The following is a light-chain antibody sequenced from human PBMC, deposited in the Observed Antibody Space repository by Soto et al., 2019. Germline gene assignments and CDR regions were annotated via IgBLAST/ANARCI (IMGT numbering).Light chain of an antibody. CDR1: QTVSSRY. V-gene: IGKV3-20*01. Sequence: EIVLTQSPGTLSLSPGERATLSCRASQTVSSRYLAWYQQKPGQAPRLLIFSASSRATGIPDRFSGSGSGTDFTLTISRLEPEEFAVYYCQQYDNSPMYTFGQGTKLEIK. J-gene: IGKJ2*01. CDR2: SAS. CDR3: QQYDNSPMYT.